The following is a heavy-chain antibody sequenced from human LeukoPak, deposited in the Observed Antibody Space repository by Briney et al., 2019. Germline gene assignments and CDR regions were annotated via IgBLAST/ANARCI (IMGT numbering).Heavy chain of an antibody. V-gene: IGHV4-30-4*01. CDR3: ARADGYNLYYFDY. CDR1: GGSISSGDYY. J-gene: IGHJ4*02. D-gene: IGHD5-12*01. Sequence: PSETLSLTCTVSGGSISSGDYYWSWIRQPPGKGLEWIGYIYYSGSTYYNPSLKSRVTISVDTSKNQFSLKLSSVTAADTAVYYCARADGYNLYYFDYWGQGTLVTVS. CDR2: IYYSGST.